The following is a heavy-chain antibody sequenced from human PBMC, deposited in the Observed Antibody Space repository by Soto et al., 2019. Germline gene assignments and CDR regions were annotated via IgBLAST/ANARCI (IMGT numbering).Heavy chain of an antibody. CDR2: ISAYNGNT. Sequence: ASVKVSCKASGYNFTSYGISWVRQAPGQGLEWMGWISAYNGNTNYAQKLQGRVTMTTDTATSTAYMELRSLRSDDTAVYYCARDIEYRSSDGWFDPWGQGTLVTVSS. D-gene: IGHD6-6*01. CDR3: ARDIEYRSSDGWFDP. V-gene: IGHV1-18*01. CDR1: GYNFTSYG. J-gene: IGHJ5*02.